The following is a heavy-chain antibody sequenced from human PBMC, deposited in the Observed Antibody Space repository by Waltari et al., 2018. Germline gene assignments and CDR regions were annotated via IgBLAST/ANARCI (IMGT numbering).Heavy chain of an antibody. CDR3: ASSIFGVIGDWFDP. V-gene: IGHV4-4*02. CDR1: GGSISNNNW. CDR2: IYHSGTT. D-gene: IGHD3-3*01. J-gene: IGHJ5*02. Sequence: QVQLQESGPGLVTPSGTLSLICAVSGGSISNNNWWTWVRQPPGKGLEWIGEIYHSGTTNYNPSLKSRVTISVDKSKNLFSLKLTSVTAADTAVYYCASSIFGVIGDWFDPWGQGTLVTVSS.